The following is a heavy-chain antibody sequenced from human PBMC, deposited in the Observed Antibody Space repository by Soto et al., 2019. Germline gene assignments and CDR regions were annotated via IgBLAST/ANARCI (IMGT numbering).Heavy chain of an antibody. J-gene: IGHJ5*02. CDR1: GFTFSSYA. V-gene: IGHV3-23*01. D-gene: IGHD6-6*01. CDR3: AKDPLYSSSSPSWFDP. CDR2: ISGSGGST. Sequence: GGSLRLSCAASGFTFSSYAMCWVRQAPGKGLEWVSAISGSGGSTYYADSVKGRFTISRDNSKNTLYLQMNSLRAEDTAVYYCAKDPLYSSSSPSWFDPWGQGTLVTVSS.